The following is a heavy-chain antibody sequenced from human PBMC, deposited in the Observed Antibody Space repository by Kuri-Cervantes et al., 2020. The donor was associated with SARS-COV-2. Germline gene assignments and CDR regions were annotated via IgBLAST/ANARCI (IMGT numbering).Heavy chain of an antibody. CDR2: INHSGRT. D-gene: IGHD6-19*01. Sequence: SQTLSLTCAVYGGSFSGYYWSWIRQPPGKGLEWIREINHSGRTNYNPYLKSRVTISVDTSKNQFSLKLSSVTAADTAVYYCARGVGAAVAGTLITIYYYYGMDVWGQGTTVTVSS. CDR3: ARGVGAAVAGTLITIYYYYGMDV. V-gene: IGHV4-34*01. J-gene: IGHJ6*02. CDR1: GGSFSGYY.